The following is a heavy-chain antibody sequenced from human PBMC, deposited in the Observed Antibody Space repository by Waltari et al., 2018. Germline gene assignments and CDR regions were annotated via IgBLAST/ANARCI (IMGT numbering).Heavy chain of an antibody. J-gene: IGHJ4*02. CDR1: GYTFTSYA. CDR3: ARGELLEWYLGYFDY. CDR2: INAGNGNT. V-gene: IGHV1-3*01. Sequence: QVQLVQSGAEVTKPGASVKVSCKASGYTFTSYAMHWVRQAPGQRLEWMGWINAGNGNTKYSQKFQGRVTITRDTSASTAYMELSSLRSEDTAVYYCARGELLEWYLGYFDYWGQGTLVTVSS. D-gene: IGHD3-3*01.